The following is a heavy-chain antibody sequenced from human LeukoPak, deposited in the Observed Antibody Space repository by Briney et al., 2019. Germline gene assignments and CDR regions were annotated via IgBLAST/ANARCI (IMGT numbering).Heavy chain of an antibody. V-gene: IGHV1-24*01. CDR2: FDPEDGET. CDR1: GYTFTELS. CDR3: ATGKVGIGRFDY. D-gene: IGHD1-26*01. J-gene: IGHJ4*02. Sequence: ASVKVSCKVSGYTFTELSMHWVRQAPGKGLEWMGGFDPEDGETIYAQKFQGRVTMTEDTSTDTAYMELSSLRSDDTAVYYCATGKVGIGRFDYWGQGTLVTVSP.